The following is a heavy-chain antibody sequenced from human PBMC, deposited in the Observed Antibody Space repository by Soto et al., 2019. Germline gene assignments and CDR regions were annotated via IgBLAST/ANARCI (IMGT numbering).Heavy chain of an antibody. CDR3: ARAPYSSGWFWFDP. V-gene: IGHV1-2*04. Sequence: ASVKVSCKASGYTFTGYYMHWVRQAPGQGLEWMGWINPNSGGTNYAQKFQGWVTMTRDTSISTAYMELSRLRSDDTAVYYCARAPYSSGWFWFDPWGQGTLVTVSS. D-gene: IGHD6-19*01. CDR2: INPNSGGT. CDR1: GYTFTGYY. J-gene: IGHJ5*02.